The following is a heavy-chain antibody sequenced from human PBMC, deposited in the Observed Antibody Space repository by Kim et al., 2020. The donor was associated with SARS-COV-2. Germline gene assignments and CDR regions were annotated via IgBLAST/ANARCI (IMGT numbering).Heavy chain of an antibody. CDR2: IYYSGST. CDR1: GGSVSSGSYY. Sequence: SETLSLTCTVSGGSVSSGSYYWSWIRQPPGKGLEWIGYIYYSGSTNYNPSLKSRVTISVDTSKNQFSLKLSSVTAADTAVYYCARVLSYGDYGWRFNYY. V-gene: IGHV4-61*01. CDR3: ARVLSYGDYGWRFNYY. J-gene: IGHJ6*01. D-gene: IGHD4-17*01.